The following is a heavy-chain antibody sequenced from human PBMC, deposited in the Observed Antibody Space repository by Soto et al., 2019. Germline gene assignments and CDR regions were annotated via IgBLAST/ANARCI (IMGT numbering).Heavy chain of an antibody. D-gene: IGHD6-19*01. CDR1: EGPSSRSNW. Sequence: SLPLSLTCGVSEGPSSRSNWCSWVSKPPGKGLEWIGEIYHSGSTNYNPSLKSRVTISVDKSKNQFSLKLSSVTAADTAVYYCARDSSQQWLVRDGMDVWGQGTTVTVSS. CDR3: ARDSSQQWLVRDGMDV. J-gene: IGHJ6*02. CDR2: IYHSGST. V-gene: IGHV4-4*02.